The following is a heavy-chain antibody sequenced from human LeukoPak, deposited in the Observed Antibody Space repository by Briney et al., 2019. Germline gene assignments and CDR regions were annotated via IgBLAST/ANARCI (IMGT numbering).Heavy chain of an antibody. CDR2: LSASGGST. J-gene: IGHJ4*02. D-gene: IGHD6-19*01. CDR1: GFAFSTYA. V-gene: IGHV3-23*01. CDR3: ARAQYSSGWYDYFDY. Sequence: GGSLRLSCAASGFAFSTYAMSWVRQAPGKGLEWVSALSASGGSTYYADSVKGRFTISRDNAKNSLYLQMNSLRAEDTALYYCARAQYSSGWYDYFDYWGQGTLVTVSS.